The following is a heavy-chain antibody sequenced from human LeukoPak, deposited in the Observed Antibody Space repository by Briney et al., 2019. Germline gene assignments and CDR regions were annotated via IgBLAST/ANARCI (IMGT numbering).Heavy chain of an antibody. J-gene: IGHJ4*02. CDR1: GYTFSSHS. CDR2: ISPYNGNT. V-gene: IGHV1-18*01. D-gene: IGHD3-10*01. CDR3: ARGEYDLLGDY. Sequence: ASVKVSCKTSGYTFSSHSMNWVRQAPGQGLEWLGWISPYNGNTKYAQKIQGRATVTTDTSTSTAYLELRSLRSDDTAVYYCARGEYDLLGDYWGQGTLVTVSS.